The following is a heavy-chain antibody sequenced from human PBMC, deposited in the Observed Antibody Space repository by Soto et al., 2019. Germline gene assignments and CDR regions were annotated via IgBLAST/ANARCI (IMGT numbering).Heavy chain of an antibody. J-gene: IGHJ4*02. CDR3: AKNPGSYYASTGYHFDY. CDR1: EFTFSNYA. V-gene: IGHV3-23*01. CDR2: ISYGGGTT. Sequence: EVQLLESGGGLVQPGGSLRLSCAASEFTFSNYAMSWVRQAPGKGLEWVSAISYGGGTTYYADSVKGRFTISRDNSKNTLYLQMNSLRAEDTAVYYCAKNPGSYYASTGYHFDYWGQGTLVTVSS. D-gene: IGHD3-22*01.